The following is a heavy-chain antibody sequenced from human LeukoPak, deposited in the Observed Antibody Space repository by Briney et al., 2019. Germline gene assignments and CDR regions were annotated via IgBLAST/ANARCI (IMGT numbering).Heavy chain of an antibody. Sequence: QSGGSLRLSCAASGFTFSSYAMSWVRQAPGKGLEWVSAISGSGGSTYYADSMKGRFTISRDNSKNTLYLQMNSLRAEDTAVYYCAKDGDSSGWYITTWGQGTLVTVSS. CDR1: GFTFSSYA. CDR3: AKDGDSSGWYITT. D-gene: IGHD6-19*01. CDR2: ISGSGGST. V-gene: IGHV3-23*01. J-gene: IGHJ5*02.